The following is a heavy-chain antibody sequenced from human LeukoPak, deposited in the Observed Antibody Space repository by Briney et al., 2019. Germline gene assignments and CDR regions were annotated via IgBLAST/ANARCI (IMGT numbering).Heavy chain of an antibody. CDR1: GFTVSSNY. CDR3: AKARYSGSYFFDY. V-gene: IGHV3-53*05. CDR2: IYSGGAT. Sequence: PGGSLRLSCAASGFTVSSNYMSWVRQAPGKGLEWVSVIYSGGATHYADSVKGRFTISRDNSKNTLYLQMNSLRAEDTAVYYCAKARYSGSYFFDYWGQGTLVTVSS. J-gene: IGHJ4*02. D-gene: IGHD1-26*01.